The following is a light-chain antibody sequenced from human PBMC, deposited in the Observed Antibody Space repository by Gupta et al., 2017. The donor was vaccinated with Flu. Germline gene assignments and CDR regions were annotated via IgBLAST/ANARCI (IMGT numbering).Light chain of an antibody. CDR2: EVT. V-gene: IGLV2-8*01. CDR1: SSDVGGYNY. CDR3: DSFARSANVV. Sequence: QSDLTQPHSASGSPGQSVTISCTGTSSDVGGYNYVSWYQQHPGKAPKFRMYEVTKRPSGVPDRFPASKSGNRAFLTXSXPQVEEXSYEYCDSFARSANVVFGGGTKLTVL. J-gene: IGLJ2*01.